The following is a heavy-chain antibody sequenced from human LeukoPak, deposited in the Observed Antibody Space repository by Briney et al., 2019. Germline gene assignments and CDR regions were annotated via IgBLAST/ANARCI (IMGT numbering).Heavy chain of an antibody. J-gene: IGHJ4*02. CDR1: GFILSDHY. CDR2: TKNKDNNFST. V-gene: IGHV3-72*01. CDR3: ARAGDYYSTGDC. D-gene: IGHD3-22*01. Sequence: GGSLRLSCAASGFILSDHYMDWVRQAPGKGLEWVARTKNKDNNFSTEYAASVKGRFTISRDDSKNSLYLQMNYLKTEDTAMYYCARAGDYYSTGDCWGQGTLVTVSS.